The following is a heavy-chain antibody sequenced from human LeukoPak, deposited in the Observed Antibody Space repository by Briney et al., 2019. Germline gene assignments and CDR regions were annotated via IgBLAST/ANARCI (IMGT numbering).Heavy chain of an antibody. J-gene: IGHJ4*02. CDR2: IYFGGSS. V-gene: IGHV4-39*01. Sequence: SETLSLTCSVSGGSINSRGYYWGWIRQPPGKGLEWIGSIYFGGSSYYNPSLKSRVTISVDTSRNQFSLKLSSVTAADTAVHYCARHFGYNYGHVDYWGQGTLVTVSS. D-gene: IGHD5-18*01. CDR1: GGSINSRGYY. CDR3: ARHFGYNYGHVDY.